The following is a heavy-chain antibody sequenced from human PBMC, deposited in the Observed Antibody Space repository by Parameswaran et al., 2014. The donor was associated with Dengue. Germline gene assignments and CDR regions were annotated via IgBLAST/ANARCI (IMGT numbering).Heavy chain of an antibody. Sequence: AGGSLRLSCTVSGGSVSSGSYYWSWIRQPAGKGLEWIGYIYYSGSTNYNPSLKSRVTISVDTSKNQFSLKLSSVTAADTAVYYCATGTVTTHYWGQGTLVTVSS. V-gene: IGHV4-61*10. J-gene: IGHJ4*02. D-gene: IGHD4-17*01. CDR2: IYYSGST. CDR1: GGSVSSGSYY. CDR3: ATGTVTTHY.